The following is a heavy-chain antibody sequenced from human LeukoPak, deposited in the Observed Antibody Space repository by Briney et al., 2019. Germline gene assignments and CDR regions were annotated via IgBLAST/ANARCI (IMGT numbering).Heavy chain of an antibody. D-gene: IGHD3-10*01. CDR1: GYTFTTFP. J-gene: IGHJ4*02. Sequence: ASVKVSCKASGYTFTTFPMHWVRQAPGQRLEWMGWINAGNGATKYSQKFQGRVTITRDTSASTAYMELSSLTSEDTAVYYCARDRAGQFGYWGQGTLVTVSS. V-gene: IGHV1-3*01. CDR3: ARDRAGQFGY. CDR2: INAGNGAT.